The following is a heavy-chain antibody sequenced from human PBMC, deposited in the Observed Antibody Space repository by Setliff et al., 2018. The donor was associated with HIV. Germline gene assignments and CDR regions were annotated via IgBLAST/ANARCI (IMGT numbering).Heavy chain of an antibody. CDR1: GYSFTTYW. V-gene: IGHV5-51*01. D-gene: IGHD6-13*01. J-gene: IGHJ4*02. CDR3: ARHLAAVGYYFDC. Sequence: HGESLKISCKGSGYSFTTYWIGWVRQMPGKGREWMGIIYPGDSDTRYSPSFQGQVTISADKSISTAYLQWSSLRASDTAMYYCARHLAAVGYYFDCWGQGTQVTVSS. CDR2: IYPGDSDT.